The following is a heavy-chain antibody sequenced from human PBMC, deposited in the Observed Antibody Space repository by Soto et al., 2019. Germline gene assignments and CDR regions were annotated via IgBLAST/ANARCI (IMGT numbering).Heavy chain of an antibody. CDR3: ARDRRDYYDSTGYLNY. D-gene: IGHD3-22*01. CDR2: IYYSGST. CDR1: GGSISSGDYY. J-gene: IGHJ4*02. Sequence: SETLSLTCTVSGGSISSGDYYWSWIRQPPGKGLEWIGYIYYSGSTYYNPSLKSRVTISVDTSKNQFSLKLSSVTAADTAVYYCARDRRDYYDSTGYLNYWGQGTLVPVSP. V-gene: IGHV4-30-4*01.